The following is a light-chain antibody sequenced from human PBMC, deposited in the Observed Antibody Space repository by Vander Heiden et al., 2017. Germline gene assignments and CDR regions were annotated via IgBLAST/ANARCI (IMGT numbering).Light chain of an antibody. CDR2: LGS. J-gene: IGKJ2*01. Sequence: IVMTQSPPPLPVPPGEPASISGRSSQSLRQRNGYNHVDWYLQKPGQSPQLLFYLGSNRASGVPDRFSGSASSTDFTLKISMVDAEDVGVYYCMQSLQTPWTFGQGTKLEIK. CDR3: MQSLQTPWT. V-gene: IGKV2-28*01. CDR1: QSLRQRNGYNH.